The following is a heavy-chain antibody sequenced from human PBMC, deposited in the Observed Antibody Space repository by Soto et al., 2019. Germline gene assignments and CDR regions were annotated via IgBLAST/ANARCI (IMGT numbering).Heavy chain of an antibody. D-gene: IGHD5-12*01. Sequence: QVQLQQWGAGLLKPSETLSLNCAVNGGSLSGYYWSWIRQPPGKGLEWIGEIKDGGRTNYSPSLKTRATMSSDTATNLFSLRLYSVTAADTGVYCCARGQEGVVATHWDQGTLVTVSS. V-gene: IGHV4-34*01. CDR1: GGSLSGYY. CDR2: IKDGGRT. J-gene: IGHJ4*02. CDR3: ARGQEGVVATH.